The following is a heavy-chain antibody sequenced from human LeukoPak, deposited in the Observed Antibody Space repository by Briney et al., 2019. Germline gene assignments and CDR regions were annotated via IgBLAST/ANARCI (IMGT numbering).Heavy chain of an antibody. Sequence: WGSLRLSCAASGFTFDDYGMSWVRQAPGKGLEWVSSISSSSSHIYYADSVKGRFTISRDNSKNTLYLQMNRLRAEDTAVYYWAKGGRGGAITMVRGVKGDYYYMDVWGKGTTVTISS. V-gene: IGHV3-21*04. CDR3: AKGGRGGAITMVRGVKGDYYYMDV. CDR1: GFTFDDYG. CDR2: ISSSSSHI. D-gene: IGHD3-10*01. J-gene: IGHJ6*03.